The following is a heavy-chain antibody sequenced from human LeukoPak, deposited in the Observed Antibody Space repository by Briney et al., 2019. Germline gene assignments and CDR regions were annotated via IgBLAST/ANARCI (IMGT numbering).Heavy chain of an antibody. CDR1: GFTFSSYS. J-gene: IGHJ4*02. D-gene: IGHD2-15*01. CDR3: VRGSAYVVAPPAPRGFDY. CDR2: ISSSSGIR. Sequence: GGSLRLSCAASGFTFSSYSMNWVRQAPGKGLEWVSYISSSSGIRHYADSVKGRFTMSRDNAKNSLFLQMDSLRVDDTAVYYCVRGSAYVVAPPAPRGFDYWGQGTLVTVSS. V-gene: IGHV3-48*01.